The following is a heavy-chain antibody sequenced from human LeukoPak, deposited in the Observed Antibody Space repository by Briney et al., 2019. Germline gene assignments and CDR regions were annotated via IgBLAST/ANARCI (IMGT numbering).Heavy chain of an antibody. CDR3: VRVGSSSSEYFQY. CDR2: IYHSGNT. J-gene: IGHJ1*01. CDR1: GYSISSGYF. D-gene: IGHD6-13*01. Sequence: PSETLSLTCAVSGYSISSGYFWGWIRQPPGKGLEWIGSIYHSGNTYYNPSLKSRVTILVDTSKNQFSLNLRSVTAADTAVYYCVRVGSSSSEYFQYWGQGTLVIVFS. V-gene: IGHV4-38-2*01.